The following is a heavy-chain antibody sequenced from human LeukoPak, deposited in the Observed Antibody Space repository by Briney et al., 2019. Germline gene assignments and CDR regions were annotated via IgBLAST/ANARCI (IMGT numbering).Heavy chain of an antibody. CDR2: IGTAGDT. Sequence: GGSLRLSCAASGFTFSSYDMHWVRHATGKGLEWVSAIGTAGDTYYPGSVKGRFTISRENAKNSLYLQMNSLRAGDTAVYYCARVRFGSVVVPFDYWGQGTLVTVSS. J-gene: IGHJ4*02. CDR3: ARVRFGSVVVPFDY. V-gene: IGHV3-13*01. D-gene: IGHD3-22*01. CDR1: GFTFSSYD.